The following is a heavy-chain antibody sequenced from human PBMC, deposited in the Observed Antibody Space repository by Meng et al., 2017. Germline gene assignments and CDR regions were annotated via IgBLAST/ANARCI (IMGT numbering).Heavy chain of an antibody. V-gene: IGHV2-5*08. CDR2: IYWDDDK. CDR3: AHSYGSNFNY. J-gene: IGHJ4*02. CDR1: GGSFSGYYW. Sequence: LQEWGAGLLKPSDTLSLTCAVYGGSFSGYYWIWIRQPPGKALEWLALIYWDDDKRYSPSLKSRLTITKDTSKNQVVLTMTNMDPVDTATYYCAHSYGSNFNYWGQGTLVTVSS. D-gene: IGHD3-10*01.